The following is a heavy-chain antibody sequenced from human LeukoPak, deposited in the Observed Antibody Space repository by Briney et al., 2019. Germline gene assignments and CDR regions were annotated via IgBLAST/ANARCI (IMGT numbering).Heavy chain of an antibody. CDR2: ISWNSANI. V-gene: IGHV3-9*01. J-gene: IGHJ4*02. CDR1: GFTFDDYA. D-gene: IGHD3-22*01. CDR3: AKDTLSAYYDSSGSYPFFDS. Sequence: PGGSLRLSCAASGFTFDDYAMHWVRQVPGKGLEWGSGISWNSANIGYADSVKGRFTISRDNAKKSLYLQMNSLRPEDTAFYYCAKDTLSAYYDSSGSYPFFDSWGQGTLVSVSS.